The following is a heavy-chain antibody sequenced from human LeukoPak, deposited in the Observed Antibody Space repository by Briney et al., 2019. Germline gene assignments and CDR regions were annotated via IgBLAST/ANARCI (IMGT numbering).Heavy chain of an antibody. D-gene: IGHD3-10*01. CDR2: IYYSGST. CDR1: GGSISSYY. Sequence: SETLSLTCTVSGGSISSYYWSWIRQPPGKGLEWIGHIYYSGSTNYNPSLKSRVTISVDTSKNQFSLKLSSVTAADTAVYYCARVDPPVWFRADYWGQGTLVTVSS. V-gene: IGHV4-59*01. CDR3: ARVDPPVWFRADY. J-gene: IGHJ4*02.